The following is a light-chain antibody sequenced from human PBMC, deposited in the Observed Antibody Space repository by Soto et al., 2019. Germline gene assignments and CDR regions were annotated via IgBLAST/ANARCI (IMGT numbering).Light chain of an antibody. CDR3: CSYAGEKTVI. J-gene: IGLJ2*01. CDR1: SSDVGGYDH. CDR2: EVT. Sequence: SVLTQPPSASGSPGQSVTIPCTGTSSDVGGYDHVSWYQQHPGKAPKLMIYEVTKRPAGVPDRFSGSKSGNTASLTVSGLQAEDEADYYCCSYAGEKTVIFGGGTKVTVL. V-gene: IGLV2-8*01.